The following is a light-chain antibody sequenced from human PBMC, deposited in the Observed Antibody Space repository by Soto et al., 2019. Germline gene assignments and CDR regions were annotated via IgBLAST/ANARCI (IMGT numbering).Light chain of an antibody. CDR1: SSNIGAGYG. J-gene: IGLJ7*01. CDR3: QSYDSSLSAVV. V-gene: IGLV1-40*01. CDR2: GST. Sequence: QSVLTQPSSVSGAPGQSVTLSCTGSSSNIGAGYGVHWYQQLPGTAPKLLIYGSTNRPSGVPDRFSGSKSGTSASLAISGLQAEDEADYYCQSYDSSLSAVVFGGGTQLTVL.